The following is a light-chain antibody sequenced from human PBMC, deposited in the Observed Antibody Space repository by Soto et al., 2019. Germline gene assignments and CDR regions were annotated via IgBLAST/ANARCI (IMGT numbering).Light chain of an antibody. CDR2: KAS. J-gene: IGKJ1*01. Sequence: DIKMTQSPSTLSASVGDRVTITCRASQSISSWLAWYQQRPGKAPKLLIYKASSLDSGVPSRFSGSGSGTEFTLTISSLQPDDFATYYCQQYNSYSRTVGQGTKVDSK. CDR3: QQYNSYSRT. CDR1: QSISSW. V-gene: IGKV1-5*03.